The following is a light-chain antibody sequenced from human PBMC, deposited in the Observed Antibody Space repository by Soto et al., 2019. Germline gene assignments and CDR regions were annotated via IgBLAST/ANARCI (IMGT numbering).Light chain of an antibody. CDR1: QSLLYSSNNKNY. V-gene: IGKV4-1*01. CDR2: WAS. J-gene: IGKJ4*01. CDR3: RHYYTIPLT. Sequence: DIVMTQSPDSLAVSLGERATINCKSSQSLLYSSNNKNYLAWYQQKPGQPPKLLIYWASTRESGVPDRFSGSGSGTDFTLTISSLQAEDVAVYYCRHYYTIPLTFGGGTKVDI.